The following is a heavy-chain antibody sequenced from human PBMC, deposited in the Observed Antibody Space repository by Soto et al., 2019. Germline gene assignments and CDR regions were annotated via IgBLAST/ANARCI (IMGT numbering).Heavy chain of an antibody. V-gene: IGHV4-4*07. D-gene: IGHD3-16*01. CDR2: THTSGSA. Sequence: SETLSLTCSVSGGSISSYFWSWTRQPAGKGLEWIGRTHTSGSAYYNPSLRSRVSMSIDTSKNQFSLRLNSVTAADTAVYFCAREGGESSDGLYYFDSWGQGSLVTVSS. J-gene: IGHJ4*02. CDR3: AREGGESSDGLYYFDS. CDR1: GGSISSYF.